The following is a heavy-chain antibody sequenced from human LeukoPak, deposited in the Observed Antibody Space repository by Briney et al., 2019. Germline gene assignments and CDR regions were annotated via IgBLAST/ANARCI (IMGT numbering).Heavy chain of an antibody. Sequence: PGGSLRLSCAASGFTFSSYAMSWVRQAPGKGLEWVSAISGSGGSTYYADSVKGRFTISRDDSKNTLYLQMNSLGAEDTAVYYCAKDGMATISYYFDYWGQGTWSPSPQ. CDR1: GFTFSSYA. J-gene: IGHJ4*02. D-gene: IGHD5-24*01. V-gene: IGHV3-23*01. CDR2: ISGSGGST. CDR3: AKDGMATISYYFDY.